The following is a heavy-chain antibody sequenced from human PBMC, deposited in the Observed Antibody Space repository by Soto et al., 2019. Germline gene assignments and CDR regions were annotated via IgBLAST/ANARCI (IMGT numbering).Heavy chain of an antibody. J-gene: IGHJ4*02. V-gene: IGHV3-15*07. CDR1: GFTFTNAW. Sequence: EVQMVESGGGLVQPGGSLRLSCAASGFTFTNAWLNWVRQTPGKGLEWVGRIKSNADGGTTDYAAPVKGRFTISRDDSKNTLYLQMNSLKTEDTAVYYCATNPLYWGRGTLVTVSS. CDR3: ATNPLY. CDR2: IKSNADGGTT.